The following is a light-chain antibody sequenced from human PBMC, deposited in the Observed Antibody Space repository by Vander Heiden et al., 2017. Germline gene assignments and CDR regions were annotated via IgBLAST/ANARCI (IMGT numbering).Light chain of an antibody. CDR2: DVS. CDR1: SNDIGGYKY. Sequence: QSALTQPASVSGSPGQSITISCTGSSNDIGGYKYVSWYQQHPGKAPKLIMFDVSYRPSGVSNRFSGSKSGNTASLTLSGLQAEDEADYFCSSYTGITSYVIFGGGTKLTVL. CDR3: SSYTGITSYVI. J-gene: IGLJ2*01. V-gene: IGLV2-14*01.